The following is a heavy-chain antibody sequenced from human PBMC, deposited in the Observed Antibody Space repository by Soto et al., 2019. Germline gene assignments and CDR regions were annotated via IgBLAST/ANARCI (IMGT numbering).Heavy chain of an antibody. CDR3: ARSKLEHQVTDY. Sequence: QVQLVESGGGVVQPGRSLRLSCAASGFTFSSYAMHWVRQAPGKGLEWVAVISYDGSNKYYADSVKGRFTISRDNSKNTLYLQMNSLRAEDTAVYYCARSKLEHQVTDYWGQGTLVTVSS. V-gene: IGHV3-30-3*01. D-gene: IGHD5-18*01. J-gene: IGHJ4*02. CDR1: GFTFSSYA. CDR2: ISYDGSNK.